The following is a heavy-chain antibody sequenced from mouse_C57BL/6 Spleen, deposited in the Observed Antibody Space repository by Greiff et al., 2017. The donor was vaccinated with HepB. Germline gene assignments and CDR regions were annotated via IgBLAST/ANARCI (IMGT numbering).Heavy chain of an antibody. D-gene: IGHD2-12*01. CDR2: IRLKSDNYAT. CDR3: PLRQFAY. J-gene: IGHJ3*01. CDR1: GFTFSNYW. V-gene: IGHV6-3*01. Sequence: EVQVVESGGGLVQPGGSMKLSCVASGFTFSNYWMNWVRQSPEKGLEWVAQIRLKSDNYATHYAESVKGRFTISRDDSKSSVYLQMNNLRAEDTGIYYCPLRQFAYWGQGTLVTVSA.